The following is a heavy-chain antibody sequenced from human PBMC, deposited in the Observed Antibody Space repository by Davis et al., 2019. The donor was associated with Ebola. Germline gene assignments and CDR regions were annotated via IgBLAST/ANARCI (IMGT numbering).Heavy chain of an antibody. CDR2: ISSSSSST. CDR1: GFTFSDYY. Sequence: PGGSLRLSCAASGFTFSDYYMSWIRQAPGKGLELLSYISSSSSSTKYADSVKGRFTISRDNAKNSLYLQMNSLRAEDTAVYYCARITNWGFYYWSQGTLVTVSS. CDR3: ARITNWGFYY. J-gene: IGHJ4*02. V-gene: IGHV3-11*06. D-gene: IGHD7-27*01.